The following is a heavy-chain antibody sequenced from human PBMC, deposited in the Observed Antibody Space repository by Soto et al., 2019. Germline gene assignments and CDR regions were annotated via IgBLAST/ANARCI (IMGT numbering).Heavy chain of an antibody. V-gene: IGHV4-4*02. CDR2: ILHDGSA. Sequence: SETLSLTCAVSGVSISSVNWCTSVRPSPQRGLECIGEILHDGSANYYPSYARRVAISVDTSKKQYSLNLTPVPAADTPFYFCPRLIYDTRHNYMYFAFWGQGTLVPISP. D-gene: IGHD3-10*01. CDR3: PRLIYDTRHNYMYFAF. J-gene: IGHJ4*02. CDR1: GVSISSVNW.